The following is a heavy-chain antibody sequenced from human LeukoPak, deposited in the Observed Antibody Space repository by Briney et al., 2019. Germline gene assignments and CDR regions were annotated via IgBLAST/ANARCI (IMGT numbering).Heavy chain of an antibody. Sequence: SETLSLTCTVAAGSLSNHYWSWMRQSPGKGLEWIAYIFYTGRYNYNPSLRSRVYISVDTSKNQFSLNLTSVTAADTAVYYCARGRSSLDLWGQGTLVTVSS. V-gene: IGHV4-59*11. J-gene: IGHJ5*02. CDR2: IFYTGRY. CDR3: ARGRSSLDL. D-gene: IGHD6-19*01. CDR1: AGSLSNHY.